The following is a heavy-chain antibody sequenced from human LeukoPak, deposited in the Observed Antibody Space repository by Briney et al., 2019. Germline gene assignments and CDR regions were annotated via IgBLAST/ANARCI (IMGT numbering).Heavy chain of an antibody. J-gene: IGHJ4*02. D-gene: IGHD3-22*01. CDR1: GYTFTSYY. CDR3: ARGPSNPYYYDSSGYYGRLDY. Sequence: ASVKVSCKASGYTFTSYYMHWVRQAPGQGLEWMGIINPSGGSTSYAQKFQGRVTMTRDTSTSTVYMELSSLRSEDTAVYYCARGPSNPYYYDSSGYYGRLDYRGQGTLVTVSS. V-gene: IGHV1-46*01. CDR2: INPSGGST.